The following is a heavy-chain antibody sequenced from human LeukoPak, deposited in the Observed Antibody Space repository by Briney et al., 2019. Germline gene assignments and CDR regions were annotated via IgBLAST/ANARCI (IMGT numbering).Heavy chain of an antibody. CDR1: GFTFSSYA. CDR2: ISGSGGST. J-gene: IGHJ4*02. Sequence: PGGSLRLSCAASGFTFSSYAMSGVRQAPGKGLEWVSAISGSGGSTYYADSVKGRFTISRDNSKNTLYLQMNSLRAEDTAVYYCAKDQGPAVTTHSDYWGQGTLVTVSS. V-gene: IGHV3-23*01. CDR3: AKDQGPAVTTHSDY. D-gene: IGHD4-17*01.